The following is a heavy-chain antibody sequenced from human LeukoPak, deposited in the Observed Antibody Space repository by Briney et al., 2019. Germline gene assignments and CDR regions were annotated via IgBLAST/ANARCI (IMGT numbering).Heavy chain of an antibody. D-gene: IGHD2-2*01. CDR1: GFTFSGSA. Sequence: PGGSLRLSCAASGFTFSGSAMHWVRQASGKGLEWVGRIRSKANCYATAYAASVKGRFTISRDDSKNTAYLQMNSLKTEDTAVYYCIVVVPAAILDGMDVWGKGTTVTVSS. CDR2: IRSKANCYAT. CDR3: IVVVPAAILDGMDV. J-gene: IGHJ6*04. V-gene: IGHV3-73*01.